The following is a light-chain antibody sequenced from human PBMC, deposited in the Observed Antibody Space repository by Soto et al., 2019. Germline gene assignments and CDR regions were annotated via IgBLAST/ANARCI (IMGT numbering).Light chain of an antibody. J-gene: IGKJ5*01. CDR3: QQYGNSTIT. CDR1: ERIYSAY. V-gene: IGKV3-20*01. Sequence: EVGLTQSPGTLSLSRGERATLSCRASERIYSAYLGWYQQKPGQAPRLLIYGTSSRATGIPDRFSGSGSGTDFTLTISRREPEDFAVYYCQQYGNSTITFGQGTRLDIK. CDR2: GTS.